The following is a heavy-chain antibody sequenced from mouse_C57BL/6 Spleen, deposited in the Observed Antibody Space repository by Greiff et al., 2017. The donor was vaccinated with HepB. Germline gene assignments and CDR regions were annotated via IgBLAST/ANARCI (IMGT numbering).Heavy chain of an antibody. V-gene: IGHV14-4*01. CDR2: IDPENGDT. D-gene: IGHD1-1*01. CDR1: GFNIKDDY. CDR3: TLPRVYYYGSSPFDY. J-gene: IGHJ2*01. Sequence: EVKLQESGAELVRPGASVKLSCTASGFNIKDDYMHWVKQRPEQGLEWIGWIDPENGDTEYASKFQGKATITADTSSNTAYLQLSSLTSEDTAVYYCTLPRVYYYGSSPFDYWGQGTTLTVSS.